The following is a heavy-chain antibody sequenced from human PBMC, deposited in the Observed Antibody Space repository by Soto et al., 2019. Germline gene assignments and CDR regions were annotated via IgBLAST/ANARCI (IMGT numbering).Heavy chain of an antibody. D-gene: IGHD6-19*01. Sequence: PGESLQISCKVFGYSFTTYWMGWVRQTPGKGPEWMGIIYPGDSDTRYSPSFQDHVTISVDKSLSTAYLQWSSLEASDTAMYYCARHGSSGWFDTFDYWGQGTLVTVSS. CDR3: ARHGSSGWFDTFDY. CDR1: GYSFTTYW. CDR2: IYPGDSDT. V-gene: IGHV5-51*01. J-gene: IGHJ4*02.